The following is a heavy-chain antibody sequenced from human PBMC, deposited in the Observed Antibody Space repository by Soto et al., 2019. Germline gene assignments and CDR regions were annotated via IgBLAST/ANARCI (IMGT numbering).Heavy chain of an antibody. CDR3: AREFLEWLVIDY. CDR1: GGSISSGGYY. D-gene: IGHD3-3*01. J-gene: IGHJ4*02. CDR2: IYYSGIT. Sequence: SETLSLTCTVSGGSISSGGYYWSWIRQPPGKGLEWIGYIYYSGITYYNPSLKSRVTISVDTSKNQFSLKLSSVTAADTAVYYCAREFLEWLVIDYWGQGTLVTVSS. V-gene: IGHV4-30-4*01.